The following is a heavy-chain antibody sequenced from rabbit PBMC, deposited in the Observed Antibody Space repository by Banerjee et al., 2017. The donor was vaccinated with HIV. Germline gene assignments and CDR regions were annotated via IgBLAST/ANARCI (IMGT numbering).Heavy chain of an antibody. V-gene: IGHV1S45*01. Sequence: EESGGDLVKPEGSLTLTCTASGFSFTSSYWICWVRQAPGKGLEWIACINTSSGNTVYASWAKGRFTISKTSSTTVTLQMTSLTAADTATYFCARQEYAGWPMWGQGILVTVS. J-gene: IGHJ4*01. D-gene: IGHD4-2*01. CDR2: INTSSGNT. CDR3: ARQEYAGWPM. CDR1: GFSFTSSYW.